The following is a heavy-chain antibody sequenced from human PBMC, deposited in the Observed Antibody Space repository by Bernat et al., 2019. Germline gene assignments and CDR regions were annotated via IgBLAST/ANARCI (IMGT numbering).Heavy chain of an antibody. D-gene: IGHD6-19*01. V-gene: IGHV3-48*03. CDR1: GFTFSSYD. J-gene: IGHJ3*02. CDR2: ISSSGSTI. CDR3: ATSSSGWYETDAFDI. Sequence: EVQLVESGGGLVQPGGSLRLSYAASGFTFSSYDMNWVRQGPGKGLAWVPYISSSGSTIYYADSVKGRFTISRDNAKNSLYLQMNSLRAEDTAVYYCATSSSGWYETDAFDIWGQGTMVTVSS.